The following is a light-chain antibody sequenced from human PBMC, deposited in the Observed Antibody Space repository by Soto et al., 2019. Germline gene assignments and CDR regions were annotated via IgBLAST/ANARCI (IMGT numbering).Light chain of an antibody. Sequence: QSVLTQPASVSGSPGQSITISCTGTSSDVGGYNYVSWYQQHPGKAPELMNYDVSNRPSGVSNRFSGSKSGNTASLTISGLQAEDEADYYCSSYTSSNTYVFGTGTKLTVL. CDR2: DVS. V-gene: IGLV2-14*01. CDR1: SSDVGGYNY. J-gene: IGLJ1*01. CDR3: SSYTSSNTYV.